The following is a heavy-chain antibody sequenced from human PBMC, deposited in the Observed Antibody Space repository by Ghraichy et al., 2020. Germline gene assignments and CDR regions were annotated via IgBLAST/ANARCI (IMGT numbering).Heavy chain of an antibody. CDR1: GFTFSSYS. D-gene: IGHD3-3*01. Sequence: GGSLRLSCAASGFTFSSYSMNWVRQAPGKGLEWVSYISSSSSTIYYADSVKGRFTISRDNAKNSLYLQMNSLRAEDTAVYYCARDHERWSYYDFWSGYYTDQNWFDPWGQGTLVTVSS. CDR2: ISSSSSTI. J-gene: IGHJ5*02. V-gene: IGHV3-48*01. CDR3: ARDHERWSYYDFWSGYYTDQNWFDP.